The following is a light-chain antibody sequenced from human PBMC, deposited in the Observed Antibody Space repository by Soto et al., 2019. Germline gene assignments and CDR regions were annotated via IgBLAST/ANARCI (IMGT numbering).Light chain of an antibody. CDR1: QSVSSSH. J-gene: IGKJ4*01. V-gene: IGKV3-20*01. CDR3: QQYGTSLT. CDR2: GPS. Sequence: ESVLTQSPGTLSLSPGERATLSCRASQSVSSSHLAWYQQKPGQAPRLLIYGPSNRATGIPDRFSGSGSGTDFTLTIDRLEPEDFAVSYCQQYGTSLTLGGGTKVDIK.